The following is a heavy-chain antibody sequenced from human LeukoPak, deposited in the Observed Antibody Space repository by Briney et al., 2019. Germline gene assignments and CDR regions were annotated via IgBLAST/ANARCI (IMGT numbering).Heavy chain of an antibody. D-gene: IGHD6-19*01. CDR1: GYTFTSYG. Sequence: ASVKVSCKASGYTFTSYGISWVRQAPGQGLERMGWISAYNGNTNYAQKLQGRVTMTTDTSTSTAYMELRSLRSDDTAVYYCARVLAVAGTSNWFDPWGQGTLVTVSS. J-gene: IGHJ5*02. CDR2: ISAYNGNT. CDR3: ARVLAVAGTSNWFDP. V-gene: IGHV1-18*01.